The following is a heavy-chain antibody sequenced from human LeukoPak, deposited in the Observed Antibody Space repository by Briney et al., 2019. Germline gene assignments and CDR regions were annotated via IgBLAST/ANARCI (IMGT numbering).Heavy chain of an antibody. CDR1: GFTFSSYA. Sequence: GGSLRLSCAASGFTFSSYAMHWVRQAPGKGLEWVAVISYDGSNKYYADSVKGRFTISRDNSKNTLYLQMNSLRAEDTAVYFCATDDLKNRGYYNIEDWGQGTLVTVSS. CDR3: ATDDLKNRGYYNIED. D-gene: IGHD3-22*01. J-gene: IGHJ4*02. V-gene: IGHV3-30*01. CDR2: ISYDGSNK.